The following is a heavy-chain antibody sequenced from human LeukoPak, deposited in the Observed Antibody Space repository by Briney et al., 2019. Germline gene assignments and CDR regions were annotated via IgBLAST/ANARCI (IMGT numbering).Heavy chain of an antibody. CDR1: GGSFSGYY. D-gene: IGHD5-12*01. J-gene: IGHJ4*02. CDR3: ASKVATNFDY. V-gene: IGHV4-34*01. Sequence: PSETLSLTCAVYGGSFSGYYWSWIRQPPGKGLEWIGEINHSGSTNYNPSLKSRVTISVDTSKNQFSLKLSSVTAADTAVYYCASKVATNFDYWGQGTLVTVSS. CDR2: INHSGST.